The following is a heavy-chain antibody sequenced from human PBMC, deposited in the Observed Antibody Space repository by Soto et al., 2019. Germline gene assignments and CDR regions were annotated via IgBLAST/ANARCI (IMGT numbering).Heavy chain of an antibody. V-gene: IGHV4-31*03. J-gene: IGHJ6*02. CDR1: GGSISSGGFY. CDR3: ARGPMQLGGNYHCGMDV. CDR2: IYDSGST. Sequence: SETLSLTCSVSGGSISSGGFYWTWIRQHPGKGLEWIGFIYDSGSTYYNASLKSRVTISGDTSKNQFSLKLSSVTSADTALYYCARGPMQLGGNYHCGMDVWGQGTTVTGSS. D-gene: IGHD2-2*01.